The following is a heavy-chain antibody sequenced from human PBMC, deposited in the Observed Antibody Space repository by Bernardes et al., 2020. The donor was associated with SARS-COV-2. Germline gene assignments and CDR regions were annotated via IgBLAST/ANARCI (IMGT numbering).Heavy chain of an antibody. Sequence: GGSLRLSCAASGFTFSSYSMSWVRQAPGKTLEWVSTIDGPTTNTHYADSVRGRFTISRDNSRNTLYLHMNCLRAEDTAVYYCARENPFPGYQLLFSIGRNRYYYYMDVWGKGTTVTVSS. J-gene: IGHJ6*03. CDR1: GFTFSSYS. CDR3: ARENPFPGYQLLFSIGRNRYYYYMDV. CDR2: IDGPTTNT. D-gene: IGHD2-2*01. V-gene: IGHV3-23*01.